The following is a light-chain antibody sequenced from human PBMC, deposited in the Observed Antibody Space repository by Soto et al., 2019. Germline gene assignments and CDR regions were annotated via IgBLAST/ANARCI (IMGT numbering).Light chain of an antibody. Sequence: EIVLTQSPGTLALSPGERATLSCRASQSVCSSYLAWYQQKPGQAPRLLIYVASSRATGITDRFSGSGSGTDYTLTISRLEPEDFAVYYCQQYCSSPRRTFGQGTKVEIK. V-gene: IGKV3-20*01. CDR1: QSVCSSY. J-gene: IGKJ1*01. CDR3: QQYCSSPRRT. CDR2: VAS.